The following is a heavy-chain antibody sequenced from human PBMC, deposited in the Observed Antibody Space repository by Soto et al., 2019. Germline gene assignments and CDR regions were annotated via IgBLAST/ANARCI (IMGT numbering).Heavy chain of an antibody. CDR2: VSGTGTRT. Sequence: PGGSLRLSCAASGFTFSSYTMSWVRQAPGKGLEWVSGVSGTGTRTYYADSVKGRFTISRDNSESTLSLQMNSLRDEDTAVYYCAKDPNTDRLGGFEFGGQGTMVTVSS. D-gene: IGHD2-15*01. CDR1: GFTFSSYT. CDR3: AKDPNTDRLGGFEF. J-gene: IGHJ3*01. V-gene: IGHV3-23*01.